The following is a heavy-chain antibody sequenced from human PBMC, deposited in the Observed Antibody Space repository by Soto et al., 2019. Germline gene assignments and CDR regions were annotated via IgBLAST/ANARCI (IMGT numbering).Heavy chain of an antibody. CDR2: ISGSGGST. D-gene: IGHD3-16*02. V-gene: IGHV3-23*01. CDR3: ARGRDYDYIWGSYRYQDAFDI. Sequence: GGSLRLSCAASGFTFSSYAMSWVRQAPGKGLEWVSAISGSGGSTYYAESVKGRFTISRDNSKNTLYLQMNSLRAEDTAVYFCARGRDYDYIWGSYRYQDAFDIWGQGTMVTVSS. J-gene: IGHJ3*02. CDR1: GFTFSSYA.